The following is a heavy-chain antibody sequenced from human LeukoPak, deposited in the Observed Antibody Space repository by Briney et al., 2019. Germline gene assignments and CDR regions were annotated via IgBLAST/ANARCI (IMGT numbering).Heavy chain of an antibody. V-gene: IGHV3-23*01. Sequence: GGSLRLSCAVSGFTFSNYAMSWVRQAPGKGLEWVSLISGSGNSTYYADSVKGRFTISRDNSKNTLYLQMNSLRAEDTAVYYCAKVLVLVSANRYYFDYWGQGTLVTVSS. D-gene: IGHD2-15*01. CDR1: GFTFSNYA. CDR2: ISGSGNST. CDR3: AKVLVLVSANRYYFDY. J-gene: IGHJ4*02.